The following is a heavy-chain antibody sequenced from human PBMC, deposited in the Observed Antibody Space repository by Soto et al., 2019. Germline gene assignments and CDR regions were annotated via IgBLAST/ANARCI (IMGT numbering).Heavy chain of an antibody. CDR2: LYRGGYI. V-gene: IGHV3-53*01. CDR3: ARPDENSFPSGLDV. CDR1: GMSVDDYH. Sequence: GGSLRLSCKVSGMSVDDYHLTWVRQAPGRGLEWVSILYRGGYIRYRDSVLGRFTISGDTSKNTLYLQMNYLTVEDTATYYCARPDENSFPSGLDVWGQGTTVTVSS. J-gene: IGHJ6*02. D-gene: IGHD4-4*01.